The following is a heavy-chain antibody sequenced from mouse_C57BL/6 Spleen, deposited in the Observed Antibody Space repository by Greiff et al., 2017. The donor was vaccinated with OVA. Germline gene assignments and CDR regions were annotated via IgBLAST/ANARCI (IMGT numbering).Heavy chain of an antibody. CDR3: ARQGDNYAMDY. CDR1: GFTFSSYG. J-gene: IGHJ4*01. Sequence: EVQLVESGGDLVKPGGSLKLSCAASGFTFSSYGMSWVRQTPDQRLEWVATISSGGSYTYYPDSVKGRFTISRDNAKNTLYLQMSSLKSEDTAMYYCARQGDNYAMDYWGQGTSVTVSS. V-gene: IGHV5-6*01. CDR2: ISSGGSYT.